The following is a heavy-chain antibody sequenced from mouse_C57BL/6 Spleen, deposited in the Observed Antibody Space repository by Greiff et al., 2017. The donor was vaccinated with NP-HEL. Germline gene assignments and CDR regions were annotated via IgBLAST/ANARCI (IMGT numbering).Heavy chain of an antibody. CDR1: GFTFSDYY. J-gene: IGHJ4*01. Sequence: DVKLVESEGGLVQPGSSMKLSCTASGFTFSDYYMAWVRQVPEKGLEWVANINYDGSSTYYLDSLKSRFIISRDNAKNILYLQMSSLKSEDTATYYCARNLRLLRYYYAMDYWGQGTSVTVSS. CDR3: ARNLRLLRYYYAMDY. V-gene: IGHV5-16*01. CDR2: INYDGSST. D-gene: IGHD1-1*01.